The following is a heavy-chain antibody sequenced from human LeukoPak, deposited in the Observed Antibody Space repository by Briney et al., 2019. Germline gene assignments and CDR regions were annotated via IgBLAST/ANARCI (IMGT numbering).Heavy chain of an antibody. Sequence: ASVKVSCKASGYTFTSYDINWVRQATGQGLEGMGWMNPNSGNTGYAQKFQGRVTMTRNTSISTAYMELGSLRSEDTAVYYCARGRKRYYDFWSGPWYFDLWGRGTLVTVSS. J-gene: IGHJ2*01. CDR2: MNPNSGNT. CDR1: GYTFTSYD. V-gene: IGHV1-8*01. D-gene: IGHD3-3*01. CDR3: ARGRKRYYDFWSGPWYFDL.